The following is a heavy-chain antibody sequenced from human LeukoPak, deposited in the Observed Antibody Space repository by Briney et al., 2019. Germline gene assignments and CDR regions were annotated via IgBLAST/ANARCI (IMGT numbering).Heavy chain of an antibody. J-gene: IGHJ4*02. Sequence: SETLSLTCTVSGGSISSYYWSWIRQPPGKGLEWIGYIYYSGSTNYNPSLKSRVTISVDTSKKQFSLKLGSVTAADTAVYYCARETPYGSGSYPFDYWGQGILVTVSS. CDR2: IYYSGST. CDR3: ARETPYGSGSYPFDY. D-gene: IGHD3-10*01. V-gene: IGHV4-59*01. CDR1: GGSISSYY.